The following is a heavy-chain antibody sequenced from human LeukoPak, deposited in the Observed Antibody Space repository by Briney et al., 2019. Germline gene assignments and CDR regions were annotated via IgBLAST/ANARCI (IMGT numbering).Heavy chain of an antibody. Sequence: ASVKVSCKASGYTFTSFDFNWVRQATGQGLEWMGWMKSNNGHTGYAQKFRGSVTMTRDTSISTAYMELSSLTFEDTAVYYCARGPPNWGMVGYWGQGTLVTVSS. CDR2: MKSNNGHT. CDR1: GYTFTSFD. V-gene: IGHV1-8*01. CDR3: ARGPPNWGMVGY. D-gene: IGHD7-27*01. J-gene: IGHJ4*02.